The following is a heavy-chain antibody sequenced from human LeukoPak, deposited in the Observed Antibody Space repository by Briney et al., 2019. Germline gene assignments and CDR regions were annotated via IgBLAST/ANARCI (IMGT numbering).Heavy chain of an antibody. D-gene: IGHD3-16*02. CDR1: GYSFASYW. V-gene: IGHV5-51*01. CDR2: IYPGDSDT. J-gene: IGHJ4*02. CDR3: AVCGRYGKEMFDY. Sequence: GESLKISCKGSGYSFASYWIGWVRQMPGKGLEWMGIIYPGDSDTRYTPSFQGQVTISADKSISTAYLQWSSLKASDTAMYYCAVCGRYGKEMFDYWGQETLVTVSS.